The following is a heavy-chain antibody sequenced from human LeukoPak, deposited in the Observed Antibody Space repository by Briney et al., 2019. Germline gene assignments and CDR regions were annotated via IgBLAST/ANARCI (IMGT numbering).Heavy chain of an antibody. V-gene: IGHV1-46*01. CDR3: ARDHRSGYDWDAFDI. CDR1: GYTFTSYY. CDR2: INPSGGST. Sequence: ASVKVSCKASGYTFTSYYMHWVRRAPGQGLEWMGIINPSGGSTSYAQKFQGRVTMTRDTSTSTVYMELSSLRSEDTAVYYCARDHRSGYDWDAFDIWGQGTMVTVSS. D-gene: IGHD5-12*01. J-gene: IGHJ3*02.